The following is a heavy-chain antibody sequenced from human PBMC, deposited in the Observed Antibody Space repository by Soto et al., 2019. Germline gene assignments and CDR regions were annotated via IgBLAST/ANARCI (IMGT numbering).Heavy chain of an antibody. D-gene: IGHD3-9*01. J-gene: IGHJ3*02. CDR3: AKDDDEILTGYMERDFDM. CDR1: GFTFPSYA. Sequence: GRSLRLSCAASGFTFPSYAISWVRQAPGKGLAWVSGISVSGGTTYYADSVNGRFTSSRDNSKNTVYRQMHSLRAEDTAVYYCAKDDDEILTGYMERDFDMWGQGTMVTVSS. V-gene: IGHV3-23*01. CDR2: ISVSGGTT.